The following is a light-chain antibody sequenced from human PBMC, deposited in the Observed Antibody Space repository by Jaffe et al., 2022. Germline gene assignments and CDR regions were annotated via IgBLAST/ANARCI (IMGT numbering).Light chain of an antibody. CDR3: MQGTLET. Sequence: DVVMTQSPLSLPVTLGQPASISCRSSQSLVHSDGNTYLNWFQQRPGQSPRRLIYKVSNRDSGVPDRFSGSGSGTDFTLKISRVEAEDVGVYYCMQGTLETFGQGTKVEIK. CDR1: QSLVHSDGNTY. CDR2: KVS. V-gene: IGKV2-30*02. J-gene: IGKJ1*01.